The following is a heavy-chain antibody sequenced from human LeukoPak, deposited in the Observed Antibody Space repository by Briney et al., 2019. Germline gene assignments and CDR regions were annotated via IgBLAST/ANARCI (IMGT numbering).Heavy chain of an antibody. J-gene: IGHJ3*02. D-gene: IGHD6-19*01. CDR2: IYTRGST. CDR3: AASGWGGPRAFDI. Sequence: SETLSLTCTVSGGSLNNNYWSWIRQPPGKGLEWVGYIYTRGSTNYNPSLKSRVTISVDTSKNQFSLKLSSVTAADTAVYYCAASGWGGPRAFDIWGQGTMVAVSS. CDR1: GGSLNNNY. V-gene: IGHV4-4*09.